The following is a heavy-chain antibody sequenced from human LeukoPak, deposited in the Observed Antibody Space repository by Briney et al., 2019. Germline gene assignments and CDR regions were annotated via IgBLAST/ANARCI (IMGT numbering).Heavy chain of an antibody. CDR3: AKVALVVVIHTDAFDI. J-gene: IGHJ3*02. CDR1: GFTFSTYE. V-gene: IGHV3-21*01. CDR2: ISSSSSYI. Sequence: GGSLSLPCAASGFTFSTYEMNWVRQAPGKGLEWVSSISSSSSYIYYADSVKGRFTISRDNAKNSLYLQMNSLRAEDTAVYYCAKVALVVVIHTDAFDIWGQGTMVTVSS. D-gene: IGHD3-22*01.